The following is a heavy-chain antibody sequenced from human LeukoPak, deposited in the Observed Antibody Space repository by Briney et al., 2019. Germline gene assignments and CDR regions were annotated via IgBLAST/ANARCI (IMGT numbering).Heavy chain of an antibody. Sequence: SCKASGGTFSSYAMSWVRQAPGKGLEWVSAISGSGGSTYYADSVKGRFTISRDNSKNTLYLQMNSLRAEDTALYYCAKAGYSSGYYPDAFDIWGQGTMVTVSS. CDR3: AKAGYSSGYYPDAFDI. V-gene: IGHV3-23*01. CDR2: ISGSGGST. CDR1: GGTFSSYA. J-gene: IGHJ3*02. D-gene: IGHD3-22*01.